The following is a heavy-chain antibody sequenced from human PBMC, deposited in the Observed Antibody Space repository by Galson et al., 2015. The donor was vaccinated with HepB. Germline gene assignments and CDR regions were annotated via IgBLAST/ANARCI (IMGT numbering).Heavy chain of an antibody. D-gene: IGHD3-10*01. CDR1: GFTFSSYA. V-gene: IGHV3-23*01. Sequence: SLRLSCAASGFTFSSYAMSWVRQDPGKGLQWVSAISGSGGSTYYADSVKGRFTISRDNSKNTLYLQMHSLRPEDTAVYYCAKDTEWFGESSDYWGQGTLVTVSS. CDR2: ISGSGGST. CDR3: AKDTEWFGESSDY. J-gene: IGHJ4*02.